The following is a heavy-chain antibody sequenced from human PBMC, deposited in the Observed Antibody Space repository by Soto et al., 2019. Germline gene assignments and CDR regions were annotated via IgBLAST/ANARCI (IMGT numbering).Heavy chain of an antibody. J-gene: IGHJ6*02. D-gene: IGHD2-2*03. CDR2: IYYSGTT. V-gene: IGHV4-39*01. Sequence: SETLSLTCTVSGGSISSRSYYWGWIRQPPGKGLEWIGGIYYSGTTFYSPSLKSRVIISVDTSKNQFSLKLTSVTAADTAVSYCARLNGYCVSTNCHGYYGMDVWGQGTTVTVS. CDR3: ARLNGYCVSTNCHGYYGMDV. CDR1: GGSISSRSYY.